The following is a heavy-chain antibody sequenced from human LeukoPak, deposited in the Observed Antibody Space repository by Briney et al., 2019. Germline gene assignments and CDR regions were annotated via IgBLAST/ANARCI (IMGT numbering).Heavy chain of an antibody. V-gene: IGHV1-24*01. CDR2: FDPEDGET. Sequence: GASVKVSCKVSGYTLTELSMHWVRQAPGKGLEWMGGFDPEDGETIYAQKFQGRVTMTEDTSTDTAYMELSSLRSEDTAVCYCATENYYDRGFDYWGQGTLVTVSS. D-gene: IGHD3-22*01. CDR1: GYTLTELS. J-gene: IGHJ4*02. CDR3: ATENYYDRGFDY.